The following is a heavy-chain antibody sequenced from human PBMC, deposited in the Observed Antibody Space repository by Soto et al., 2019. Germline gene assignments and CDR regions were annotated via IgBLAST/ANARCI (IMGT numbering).Heavy chain of an antibody. V-gene: IGHV1-18*01. CDR2: ISGYNGNT. CDR3: ARTYGMDV. Sequence: QVQLVQSGAEVKKPGASVNVSCKASGYSFHTYAISWVRQAPGQGLQWVGLISGYNGNTNYAQKFQGSVTLTTDTSTKTAFMEFRCLTGDYTAVYYCARTYGMDVWGQGTKVTVSS. J-gene: IGHJ6*01. CDR1: GYSFHTYA.